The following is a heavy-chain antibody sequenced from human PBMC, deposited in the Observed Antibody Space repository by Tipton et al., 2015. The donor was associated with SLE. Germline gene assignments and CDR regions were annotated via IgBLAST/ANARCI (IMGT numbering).Heavy chain of an antibody. D-gene: IGHD5-24*01. CDR2: IYYDGST. V-gene: IGHV4-39*07. Sequence: TLSLTCTVSGGSFSSGYYWGWVRQSPGKGLEWIGSIYYDGSTYYNASLKSRLTISVDTSKHQFSLKVKSVTTADTAVYYCARMRGGYNAHHWGQGILVTVSS. CDR1: GGSFSSGYY. CDR3: ARMRGGYNAHH. J-gene: IGHJ5*02.